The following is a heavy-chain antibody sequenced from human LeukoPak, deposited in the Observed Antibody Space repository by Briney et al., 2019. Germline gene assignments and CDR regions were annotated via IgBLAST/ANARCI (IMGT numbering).Heavy chain of an antibody. Sequence: GGSLRLSCAASGFTFDDYAMHWVQQAPGKGLEWVSGISWNSGSIGYADPVKGRFTISRDNAKNSLYLQMNSLRAEDTALYYCAKDAGGSGSYYSAFDIWGQGTMVTVSS. CDR3: AKDAGGSGSYYSAFDI. CDR2: ISWNSGSI. CDR1: GFTFDDYA. J-gene: IGHJ3*02. V-gene: IGHV3-9*01. D-gene: IGHD3-10*01.